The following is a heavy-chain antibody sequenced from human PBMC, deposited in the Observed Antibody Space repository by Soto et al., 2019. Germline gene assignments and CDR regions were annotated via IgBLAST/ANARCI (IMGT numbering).Heavy chain of an antibody. Sequence: PSETLSLTCAVYGGSFSGYYWSWIRQPPGKGLEWIGEINHSGSTNYNPSLKSRVTISVDTSKNQFSLKLSSVTAADTAVYYCARGAAGASPNYYYYYYMDVWGKGTTVTVSS. V-gene: IGHV4-34*01. J-gene: IGHJ6*03. CDR3: ARGAAGASPNYYYYYYMDV. D-gene: IGHD6-25*01. CDR1: GGSFSGYY. CDR2: INHSGST.